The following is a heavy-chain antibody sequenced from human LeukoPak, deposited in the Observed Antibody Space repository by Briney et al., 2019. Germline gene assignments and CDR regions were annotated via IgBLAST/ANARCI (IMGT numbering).Heavy chain of an antibody. CDR2: IYSRGNT. D-gene: IGHD6-13*01. CDR3: ARDGGSTWDFDY. CDR1: GGSLSSHY. V-gene: IGHV4-59*11. J-gene: IGHJ4*02. Sequence: PSETLSLTCTVSGGSLSSHYWSWIRQPPEKGLEWIGYIYSRGNTKYNPSLKSRVTISIDTSKNQFSLKLNSVTAADTAVYYCARDGGSTWDFDYWGQGTLVTVSS.